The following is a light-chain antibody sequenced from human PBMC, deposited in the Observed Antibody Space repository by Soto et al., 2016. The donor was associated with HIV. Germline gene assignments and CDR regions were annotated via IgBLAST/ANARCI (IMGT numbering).Light chain of an antibody. CDR3: NSRDSSGNHYV. J-gene: IGLJ1*01. CDR1: SLRSYY. CDR2: GKN. V-gene: IGLV3-19*01. Sequence: SSELTQDPAVSVALGQTVRITCQGDSLRSYYASWYQQKPGQAPILVIYGKNSRPSGIPDRFSGSSSGNTASLTITGAQAEDEADYYCNSRDSSGNHYVFGTGTKVTV.